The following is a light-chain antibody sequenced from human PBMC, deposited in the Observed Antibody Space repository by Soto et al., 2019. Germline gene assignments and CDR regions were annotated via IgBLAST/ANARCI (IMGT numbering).Light chain of an antibody. CDR3: MQGTHCPPYS. J-gene: IGKJ2*03. V-gene: IGKV2-30*01. Sequence: DVVMTQSPLSLPVTLGQPASISCRSSQSLVYSDGNTYLTWFQQRPGQSPWSLIYKVSNRDSVVPHRFRGIGSGTDCTLRISRVAAEDVGVYYCMQGTHCPPYSFGQGTKL. CDR1: QSLVYSDGNTY. CDR2: KVS.